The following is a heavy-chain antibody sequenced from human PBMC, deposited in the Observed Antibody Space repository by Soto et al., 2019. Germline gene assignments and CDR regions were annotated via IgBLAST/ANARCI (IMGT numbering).Heavy chain of an antibody. Sequence: SEALSLTCTVSGGSISSSSYYWGWIRQPPGKGLEWIGSIYYSGSTYYNPSLKSRVTISVDTSKNQFSLKLSSVTAADTAVYYCARHPSDFWFDPWGQGTLVT. J-gene: IGHJ5*02. CDR3: ARHPSDFWFDP. D-gene: IGHD2-21*02. CDR1: GGSISSSSYY. V-gene: IGHV4-39*01. CDR2: IYYSGST.